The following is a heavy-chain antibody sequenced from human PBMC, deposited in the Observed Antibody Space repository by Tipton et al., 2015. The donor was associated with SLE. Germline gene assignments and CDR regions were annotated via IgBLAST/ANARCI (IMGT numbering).Heavy chain of an antibody. CDR2: INHRGGT. Sequence: TLSLTCAVYGGSFSGYYWSWIRQYPGKGLEWIGEINHRGGTNYNPSLKSRVTISVDTSKNQFSLKLSSVTAADTAVYYCARRSWSFDYWGQGTLVTVSS. J-gene: IGHJ4*02. D-gene: IGHD6-13*01. V-gene: IGHV4-34*01. CDR1: GGSFSGYY. CDR3: ARRSWSFDY.